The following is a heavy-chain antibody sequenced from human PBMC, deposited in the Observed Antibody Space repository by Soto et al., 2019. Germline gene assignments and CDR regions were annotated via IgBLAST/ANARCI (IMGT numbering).Heavy chain of an antibody. J-gene: IGHJ4*02. CDR1: GFSVSSNY. CDR3: ARDSHKGY. V-gene: IGHV3-53*01. Sequence: GGSLRLSCAASGFSVSSNYMSWVRQAPGKGLEWVSVIYSGGSIYYADSVKGRFTTSRDSSKNTLYLQMNSLRAEDTAVYYCARDSHKGYWGQGTLVTVSS. CDR2: IYSGGSI.